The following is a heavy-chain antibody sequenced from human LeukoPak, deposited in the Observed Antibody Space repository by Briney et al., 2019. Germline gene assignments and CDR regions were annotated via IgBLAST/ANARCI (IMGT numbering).Heavy chain of an antibody. CDR2: INHSGST. Sequence: SETLSLTCAVSGGSISSSNWWSWVRQPPGKGLEWIGEINHSGSTNYNPSLKSRVTISVDTSKNQFSLKLSSVTAADTAVYYCARHSRGFSRYFDYWGQGTLVTVSS. D-gene: IGHD3-10*01. CDR1: GGSISSSNW. V-gene: IGHV4-4*02. CDR3: ARHSRGFSRYFDY. J-gene: IGHJ4*02.